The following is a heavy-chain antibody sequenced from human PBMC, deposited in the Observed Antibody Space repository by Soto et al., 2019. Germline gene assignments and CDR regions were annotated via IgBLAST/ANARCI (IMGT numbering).Heavy chain of an antibody. V-gene: IGHV4-34*01. CDR3: AKLRFGIDY. D-gene: IGHD3-3*01. Sequence: SETLSLTCAVYGGSFSGYYWSWIRQPPGKGLEWIGEINHSGSTNYNPSLKSRVTISVDTSKNQFSLKLSSVTAADTAVYYCAKLRFGIDYWGQGTLVTVSS. CDR2: INHSGST. J-gene: IGHJ4*02. CDR1: GGSFSGYY.